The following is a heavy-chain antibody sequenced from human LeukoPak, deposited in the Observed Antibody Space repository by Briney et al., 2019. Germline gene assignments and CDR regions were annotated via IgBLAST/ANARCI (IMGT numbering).Heavy chain of an antibody. CDR2: MNPNSGNT. CDR1: GYTFTSYD. Sequence: ASVKVSCKASGYTFTSYDINWVRQATGQGLEWMGWMNPNSGNTGYAQKFQGRVTMTRNTSISTAYMELSSLRSEDTAVYYCARGQGRRRWLQLGLWWFDPWGQGTLVTVSS. J-gene: IGHJ5*02. CDR3: ARGQGRRRWLQLGLWWFDP. D-gene: IGHD5-24*01. V-gene: IGHV1-8*01.